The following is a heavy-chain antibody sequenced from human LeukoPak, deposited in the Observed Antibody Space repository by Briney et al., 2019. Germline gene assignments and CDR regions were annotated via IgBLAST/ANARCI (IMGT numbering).Heavy chain of an antibody. J-gene: IGHJ5*02. D-gene: IGHD2-15*01. V-gene: IGHV1-24*01. CDR3: ATGRTYCSGGSGLSRNWFDP. CDR1: GYTLTELS. Sequence: ASVKVSCKVSGYTLTELSMHWVRQAPGKGLEWMGGFDPEDGETIYAQKFQGRVTMTEDTSTDTAYMELSSLRSEDTAVYYCATGRTYCSGGSGLSRNWFDPWGQGTLVTVSS. CDR2: FDPEDGET.